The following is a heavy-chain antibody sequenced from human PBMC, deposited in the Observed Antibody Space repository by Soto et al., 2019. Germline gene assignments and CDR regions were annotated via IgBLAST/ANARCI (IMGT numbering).Heavy chain of an antibody. CDR1: GGSVSSGDYY. Sequence: SETLSLTCTVSGGSVSSGDYYWSWIRQPPGKGLEWIGNIYYSGSTNYNPSLKSRATIAVDTSKNQFSLKVRSATAADTAVYYCARMPGDTSMIYWLDPVGQGALVTVSS. CDR3: ARMPGDTSMIYWLDP. D-gene: IGHD5-18*01. J-gene: IGHJ5*02. V-gene: IGHV4-61*08. CDR2: IYYSGST.